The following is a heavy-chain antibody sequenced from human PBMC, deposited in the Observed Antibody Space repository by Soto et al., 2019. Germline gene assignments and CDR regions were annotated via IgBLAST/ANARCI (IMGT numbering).Heavy chain of an antibody. CDR2: ISGSGGST. D-gene: IGHD5-12*01. CDR1: GFTFSSYA. V-gene: IGHV3-23*01. Sequence: GGSLRLSCAASGFTFSSYAMSWVRQAPGKGLEWVSAISGSGGSTYYADSVKGRFTISRDNSKNTLYLQMNSLRAEDTAVYYCAKGPNERGYADYYYYYMDVWGKGTTVTVSS. CDR3: AKGPNERGYADYYYYYMDV. J-gene: IGHJ6*03.